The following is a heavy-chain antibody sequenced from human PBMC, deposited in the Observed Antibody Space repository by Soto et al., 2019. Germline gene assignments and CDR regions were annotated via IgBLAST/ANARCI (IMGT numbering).Heavy chain of an antibody. CDR3: ARVSPSFLLNYYGSGSYYNWFDP. D-gene: IGHD3-10*01. V-gene: IGHV4-34*01. CDR2: INHSGST. CDR1: GGSFSGYY. Sequence: SETLSLTCAVYGGSFSGYYWIWIRQPPGKGLEWMGEINHSGSTNYNPSLKSRVTISVDTSKNQFSLKLSSVTAADTAVYYCARVSPSFLLNYYGSGSYYNWFDPWGQGTLVTVSS. J-gene: IGHJ5*02.